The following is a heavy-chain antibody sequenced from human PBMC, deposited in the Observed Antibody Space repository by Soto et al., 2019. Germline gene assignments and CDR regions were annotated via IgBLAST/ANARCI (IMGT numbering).Heavy chain of an antibody. CDR2: FDPEDGET. Sequence: ASVKVSCKVYGYTLTELSMHWVRQAPGNGLAWMGGFDPEDGETIYAQKFQGRVTMTEDTSTDTAYMELSSLRSEDTAVYYCATDLSSGPREGYYYYGMDVWGQGTTVTVSS. D-gene: IGHD6-19*01. V-gene: IGHV1-24*01. J-gene: IGHJ6*02. CDR1: GYTLTELS. CDR3: ATDLSSGPREGYYYYGMDV.